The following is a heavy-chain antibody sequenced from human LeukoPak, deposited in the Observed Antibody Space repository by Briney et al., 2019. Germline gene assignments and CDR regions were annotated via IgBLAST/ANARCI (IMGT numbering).Heavy chain of an antibody. D-gene: IGHD6-6*01. J-gene: IGHJ4*02. CDR2: ISSSSSYT. V-gene: IGHV3-11*06. CDR3: AREKYSRGGGVDY. Sequence: PGGSLRLSCAASGFTFSDYYMSWIRQAPGKGLEWVSYISSSSSYTNYADSVKGRFTISRDNAKNSPYLQMNSLRAEDTAVYYCAREKYSRGGGVDYWGQGTLVTVSS. CDR1: GFTFSDYY.